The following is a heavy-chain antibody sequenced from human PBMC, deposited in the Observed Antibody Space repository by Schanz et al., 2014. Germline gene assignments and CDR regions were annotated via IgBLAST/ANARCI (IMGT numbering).Heavy chain of an antibody. V-gene: IGHV3-23*01. CDR3: SKDKQGSRSDDS. J-gene: IGHJ5*01. D-gene: IGHD2-15*01. CDR2: ITTGGNT. CDR1: GFTFSTYA. Sequence: EVQLLESGGGLVQPGGSLRISCAASGFTFSTYAMSWARQTPGKGLEWVSSITTGGNTYYRDPVKGRFIVSRDNSKNTLYLEMNRLRVDDTAVYYCSKDKQGSRSDDSWGQGTLVTVSS.